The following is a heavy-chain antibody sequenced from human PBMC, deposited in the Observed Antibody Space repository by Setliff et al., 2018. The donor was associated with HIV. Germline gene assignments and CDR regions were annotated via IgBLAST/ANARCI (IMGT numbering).Heavy chain of an antibody. Sequence: AGGSLRLSCAASGFTFSFHAMTWVRQAPGKGLEWVSGISGSGDSTYYAESVKGRFTISRDNSKNTMFLQMNNLRAEDTAVYYCAKSGYCGSATCRYFYYYMDVWGKGTTVTVSS. CDR2: ISGSGDST. V-gene: IGHV3-23*01. CDR1: GFTFSFHA. J-gene: IGHJ6*03. CDR3: AKSGYCGSATCRYFYYYMDV. D-gene: IGHD2-2*01.